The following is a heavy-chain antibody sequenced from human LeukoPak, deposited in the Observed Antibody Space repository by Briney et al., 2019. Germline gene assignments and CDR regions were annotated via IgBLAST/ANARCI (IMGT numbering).Heavy chain of an antibody. Sequence: EVSVKISCKGSGYSFTSYWIGWVRQIPGKGLEWMGIIYPGDSDTRYSPSFQGQVTISAENSISPAYLQWSSLKASDTAMYYCARRLGATRGRIDYWGQGTLVTVSS. CDR2: IYPGDSDT. V-gene: IGHV5-51*01. J-gene: IGHJ4*02. D-gene: IGHD1-26*01. CDR3: ARRLGATRGRIDY. CDR1: GYSFTSYW.